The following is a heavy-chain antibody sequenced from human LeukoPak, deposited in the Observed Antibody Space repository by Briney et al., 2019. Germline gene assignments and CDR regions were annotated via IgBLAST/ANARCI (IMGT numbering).Heavy chain of an antibody. J-gene: IGHJ5*02. CDR2: IKQDGSEK. V-gene: IGHV3-7*02. Sequence: GGSLILSCAASGLTFSSYWMSWVRQAPGKGLEWVANIKQDGSEKYYVDSVKGRFTISRDNAKNSLYLQMNSLRAEDTAVYYCAAHPAWIQLWLGWFDPWGQGTLVTVSS. D-gene: IGHD5-18*01. CDR1: GLTFSSYW. CDR3: AAHPAWIQLWLGWFDP.